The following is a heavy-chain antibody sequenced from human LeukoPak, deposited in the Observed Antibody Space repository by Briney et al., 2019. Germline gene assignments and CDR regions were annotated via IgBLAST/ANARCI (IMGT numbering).Heavy chain of an antibody. V-gene: IGHV4-39*01. CDR2: IYYSGST. CDR3: ARTGGYDMYGYATDY. CDR1: GGSMSNTAYY. Sequence: PSETLSLTCTVSGGSMSNTAYYWGWIRQPPGKGLEWIGSIYYSGSTYYNPSLKSRVTISADMSKNQFSLKLSSVTAADTAVYYCARTGGYDMYGYATDYWGQGTLVTVSS. D-gene: IGHD3-22*01. J-gene: IGHJ4*02.